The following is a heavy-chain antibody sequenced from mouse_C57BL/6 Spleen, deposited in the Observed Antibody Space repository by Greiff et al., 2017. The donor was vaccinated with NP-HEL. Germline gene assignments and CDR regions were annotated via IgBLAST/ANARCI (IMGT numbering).Heavy chain of an antibody. CDR2: IDPSDSYT. V-gene: IGHV1-50*01. CDR1: GYTFTSYW. Sequence: VQLQQPGAELVKPGASVKLSCKASGYTFTSYWMQWVKQRPGQGLEWIGEIDPSDSYTNYNQKFKGKATLTVDTSSSTAYMQLSSLTSEDSAVYYCARGDYYGSSYVDYWGQGTTLTVSS. J-gene: IGHJ2*01. CDR3: ARGDYYGSSYVDY. D-gene: IGHD1-1*01.